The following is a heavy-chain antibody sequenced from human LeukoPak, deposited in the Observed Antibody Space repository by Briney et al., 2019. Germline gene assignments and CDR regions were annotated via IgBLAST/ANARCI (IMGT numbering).Heavy chain of an antibody. V-gene: IGHV4-39*01. Sequence: PSETLSLTCTVSGGSISSYYWSWIRQPPGKGLEWIGSIYYSGSTYYNPSLKSRVTISVDTSKNQFSLKLSSVTAADTAVYYCARLMRNYYFDYWGQGTLVTVSS. CDR1: GGSISSYY. CDR3: ARLMRNYYFDY. CDR2: IYYSGST. D-gene: IGHD3-16*01. J-gene: IGHJ4*02.